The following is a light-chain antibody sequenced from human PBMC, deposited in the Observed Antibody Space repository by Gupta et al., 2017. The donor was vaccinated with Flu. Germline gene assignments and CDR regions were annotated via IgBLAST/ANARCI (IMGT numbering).Light chain of an antibody. J-gene: IGLJ3*02. V-gene: IGLV1-44*01. CDR2: SNN. Sequence: QSVLTQPPSVSGPPGQRVTISCSGSRSNIGSNSVNWYQQLPGTAPKLLIFSNNQRPSGVPDRFSGSKSGTSAALAISGLQAEDEADYYCAAGDDSRNGLVFGGGTKLTVL. CDR1: RSNIGSNS. CDR3: AAGDDSRNGLV.